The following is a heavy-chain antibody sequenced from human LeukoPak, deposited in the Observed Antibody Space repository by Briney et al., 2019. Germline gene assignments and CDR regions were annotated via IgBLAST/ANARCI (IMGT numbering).Heavy chain of an antibody. J-gene: IGHJ4*02. V-gene: IGHV1-69*13. CDR1: GGIFSSYA. D-gene: IGHD2-2*01. CDR3: AREVPEGDSYFDY. Sequence: GASVKVSCKASGGIFSSYAISWVRQAPGQGLEWMGGIIPIFGTANYAQMFQGRVTITADESTSTAYMELSSLRAEDTAVYYCAREVPEGDSYFDYWGQGTLVTVSS. CDR2: IIPIFGTA.